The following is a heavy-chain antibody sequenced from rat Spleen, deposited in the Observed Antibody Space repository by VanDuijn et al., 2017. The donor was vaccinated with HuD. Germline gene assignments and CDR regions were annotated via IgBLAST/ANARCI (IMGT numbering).Heavy chain of an antibody. CDR2: ISHDGSST. Sequence: EVQLVESGGGLVQPGRSLKLSCAASGFTFSSFPMAWVRQAPTKGLEWVATISHDGSSTYYGDSVKGRFTISRDNAKNTLYLQMDSLRSEDTATYYCARQWDYWGQGVMVTVSS. CDR3: ARQWDY. J-gene: IGHJ2*01. V-gene: IGHV5-29*01. CDR1: GFTFSSFP.